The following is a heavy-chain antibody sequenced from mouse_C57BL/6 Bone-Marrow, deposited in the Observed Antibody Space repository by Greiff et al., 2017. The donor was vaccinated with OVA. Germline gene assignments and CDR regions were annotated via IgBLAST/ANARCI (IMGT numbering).Heavy chain of an antibody. CDR2: INPSSGYT. V-gene: IGHV1-7*01. CDR1: GYTFTSYW. J-gene: IGHJ4*01. Sequence: VQLQQSGAELAKPGASVKLSCKASGYTFTSYWMHWLKQRPGQGLEWIGYINPSSGYTKYNQKFKDKATLTADKSSSTAYMQLSSLTYEDSAVYYCARRYYGSFYAMDYWGQGTSVTVSS. D-gene: IGHD1-1*01. CDR3: ARRYYGSFYAMDY.